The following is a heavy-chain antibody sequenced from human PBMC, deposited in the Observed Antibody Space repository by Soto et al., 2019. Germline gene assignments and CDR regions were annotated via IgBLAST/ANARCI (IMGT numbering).Heavy chain of an antibody. CDR1: GYTFTSYA. CDR2: INAANGDT. Sequence: GASVKVSCKASGYTFTSYAIHWVRQAPGQRLEWMGWINAANGDTKYSQKFQGRVTITRDTSASTAYMEVRSLTSEDTAVYYCAREGGTTKTAFDYWGQGTLVTVSS. CDR3: AREGGTTKTAFDY. D-gene: IGHD4-4*01. V-gene: IGHV1-3*01. J-gene: IGHJ4*02.